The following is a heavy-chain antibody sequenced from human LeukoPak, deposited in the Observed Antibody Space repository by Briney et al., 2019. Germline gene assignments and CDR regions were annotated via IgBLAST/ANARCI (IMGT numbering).Heavy chain of an antibody. CDR2: IYYNGST. Sequence: PSETLSLTCTVSAAPITSYYWSWIPQPPGKGLKWIGYIYYNGSTNYNPSLKSRVAISVDTSKNQVSLRLSSVTPADTAVYYCARGGSIVGATPHDAFDIWGQGTVVTVS. CDR1: AAPITSYY. CDR3: ARGGSIVGATPHDAFDI. J-gene: IGHJ3*02. V-gene: IGHV4-59*01. D-gene: IGHD1-26*01.